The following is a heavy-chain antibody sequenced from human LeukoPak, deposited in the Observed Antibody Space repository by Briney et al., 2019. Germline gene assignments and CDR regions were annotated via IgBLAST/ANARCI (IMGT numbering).Heavy chain of an antibody. D-gene: IGHD3-22*01. V-gene: IGHV4-38-2*02. Sequence: PSETLSLTCAVSNYSITSGYFWGWIRQPPGKGLEWIASIYHSGTTYYNPSLRNRVTSFVDTSKNQFSLKLTSLTAADTAVYYCARDGVFHDSDGYSFDYWGQGTLVTVSS. J-gene: IGHJ4*02. CDR1: NYSITSGYF. CDR2: IYHSGTT. CDR3: ARDGVFHDSDGYSFDY.